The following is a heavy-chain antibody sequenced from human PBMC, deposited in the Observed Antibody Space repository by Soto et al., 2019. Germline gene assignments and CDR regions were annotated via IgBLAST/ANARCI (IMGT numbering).Heavy chain of an antibody. Sequence: PSETLSLTCTVSGGSISSGDYYWSWIRQPPGKGLEWIGYIYYSGSTYYNPSLKSRVTISVDTSKNQFSLKLSSATAADTAVYYCARDQYDFWSGYYGTDPWGQGTLVTVSS. D-gene: IGHD3-3*01. CDR2: IYYSGST. CDR1: GGSISSGDYY. CDR3: ARDQYDFWSGYYGTDP. V-gene: IGHV4-30-4*01. J-gene: IGHJ5*02.